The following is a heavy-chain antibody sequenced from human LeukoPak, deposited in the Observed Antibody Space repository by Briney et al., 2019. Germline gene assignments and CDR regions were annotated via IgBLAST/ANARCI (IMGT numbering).Heavy chain of an antibody. CDR1: GFTFRSYW. Sequence: GGSLRLSCAASGFTFRSYWMHWVRQAPGKGLVWVSRINSDGSSTSYADSVKGRFTISRDNAKNTLYLQMNSLRAEDTAVYYCAREPAIAARLYYYYYYMDVWGKGTTVTVSS. CDR2: INSDGSST. CDR3: AREPAIAARLYYYYYYMDV. D-gene: IGHD6-6*01. J-gene: IGHJ6*03. V-gene: IGHV3-74*01.